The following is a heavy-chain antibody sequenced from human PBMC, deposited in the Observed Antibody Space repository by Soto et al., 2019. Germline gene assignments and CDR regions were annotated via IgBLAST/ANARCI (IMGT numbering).Heavy chain of an antibody. Sequence: QVQVVQSRAEVKKPGASVKVSCKTSGYTFTEYDINWVRQAPGQGPEYMGWVSPENRNAGYAPQFRGRVSLTTDTTLSTAYLELTNLTSEDTAVSYCEVTTGYWCQGTMVTVSS. CDR3: EVTTGY. V-gene: IGHV1-8*01. CDR2: VSPENRNA. J-gene: IGHJ4*02. CDR1: GYTFTEYD. D-gene: IGHD1-1*01.